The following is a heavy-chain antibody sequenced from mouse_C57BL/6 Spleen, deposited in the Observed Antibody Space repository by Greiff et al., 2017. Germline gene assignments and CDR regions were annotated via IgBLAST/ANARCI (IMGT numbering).Heavy chain of an antibody. Sequence: QVQLQQPGAELVKPGASVKLSCKASGYTFTSYWMQWVKQRPGQGLEWIGEIDPSDSYTNYNQKFKGKSTLTVDTSSSTAYMQLSSLTSEGAAVYYCARRDYGLWGQGTTLTVSS. D-gene: IGHD1-2*01. CDR3: ARRDYGL. J-gene: IGHJ2*01. CDR2: IDPSDSYT. CDR1: GYTFTSYW. V-gene: IGHV1-50*01.